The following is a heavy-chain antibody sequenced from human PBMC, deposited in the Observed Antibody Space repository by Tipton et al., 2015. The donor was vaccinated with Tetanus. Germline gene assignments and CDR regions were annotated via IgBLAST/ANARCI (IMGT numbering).Heavy chain of an antibody. J-gene: IGHJ6*03. D-gene: IGHD3-22*01. CDR3: ARVGYYYYYMDV. V-gene: IGHV1-69*01. Sequence: QLVQSGAEMKTPGSSVKVSCKASGGTFTNYALSWVRQAPGQGLEWVGGITPIFGTTNSAPKFQGRVTITADESTNTAYMELSSLRSEDTAVYYCARVGYYYYYMDVWGKGATVTVSS. CDR2: ITPIFGTT. CDR1: GGTFTNYA.